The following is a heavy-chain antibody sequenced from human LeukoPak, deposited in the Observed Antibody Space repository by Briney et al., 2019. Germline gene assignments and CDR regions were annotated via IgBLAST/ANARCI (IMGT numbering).Heavy chain of an antibody. V-gene: IGHV3-9*03. CDR3: AKGGGSTLIAVAGRSFDY. D-gene: IGHD6-19*01. Sequence: PGGSLRLSCAASGFTFYDYAMHWVRQAPGKGLEWVSGISWNSDSIGYADSVKGRFTISRDNAKNPLYLQMNSLRAEDMALYYCAKGGGSTLIAVAGRSFDYWGQGTLVTVSS. CDR2: ISWNSDSI. J-gene: IGHJ4*02. CDR1: GFTFYDYA.